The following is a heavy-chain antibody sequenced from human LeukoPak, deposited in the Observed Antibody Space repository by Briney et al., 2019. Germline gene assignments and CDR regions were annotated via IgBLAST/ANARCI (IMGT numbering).Heavy chain of an antibody. V-gene: IGHV1-8*01. D-gene: IGHD3-22*01. CDR2: MNPNSGDT. CDR3: ARGSPYYYDSSGYTPWDY. Sequence: GASVKVSCKASGYTFTRYDINWVRQTTGQGLEWMGWMNPNSGDTGYAQKFQGRVTMTRNTSRSTAYMELSSLRSEDTAVYYCARGSPYYYDSSGYTPWDYWGQGTLVTVSS. J-gene: IGHJ4*02. CDR1: GYTFTRYD.